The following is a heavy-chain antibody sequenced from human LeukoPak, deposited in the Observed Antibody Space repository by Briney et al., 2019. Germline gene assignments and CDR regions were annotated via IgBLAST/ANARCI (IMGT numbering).Heavy chain of an antibody. Sequence: PGGSLRLSCATSGISFSDDWMTWVRQAQGKGLEWVANINQDGSKENYVDSVKGRFAISRDNAKNSLYLQMNSLRAEDTAVYYCVKGGWADYWGQGTLVTVSS. CDR2: INQDGSKE. CDR1: GISFSDDW. CDR3: VKGGWADY. J-gene: IGHJ4*02. V-gene: IGHV3-7*01. D-gene: IGHD6-19*01.